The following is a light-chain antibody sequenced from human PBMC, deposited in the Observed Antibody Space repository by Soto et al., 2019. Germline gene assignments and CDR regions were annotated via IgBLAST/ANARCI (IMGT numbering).Light chain of an antibody. J-gene: IGLJ1*01. CDR2: DVI. CDR1: SSNIGNHY. CDR3: SSYTSSSSYV. V-gene: IGLV2-14*03. Sequence: QSVLTQSPSVSGAPGQRVTISCSGSSSNIGNHYVYWHQQHPGKAPKLIIYDVINRPSGVSNRFSGSKTGNTASLIISGLQAEDEADYYCSSYTSSSSYVFGSGTKLTVL.